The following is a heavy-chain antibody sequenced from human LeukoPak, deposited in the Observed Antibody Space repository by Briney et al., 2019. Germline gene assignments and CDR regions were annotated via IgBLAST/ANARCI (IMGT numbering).Heavy chain of an antibody. Sequence: PGGSLRLSCVAFGFNFNIYHMTWVRQAPGEGLEWVSIITFSADTTYYADSVKGRFTISRDNSKNTLYLQMNSLRAEDTAVYYCAKKSQSRGRGAFDIWGQGTMVTVSS. CDR3: AKKSQSRGRGAFDI. V-gene: IGHV3-23*01. CDR2: ITFSADTT. CDR1: GFNFNIYH. J-gene: IGHJ3*02. D-gene: IGHD3-10*01.